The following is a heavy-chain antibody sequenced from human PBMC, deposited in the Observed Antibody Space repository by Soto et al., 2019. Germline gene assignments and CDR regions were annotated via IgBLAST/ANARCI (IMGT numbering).Heavy chain of an antibody. J-gene: IGHJ4*02. CDR2: INSDGSSR. CDR3: ARSREGYSYFDY. Sequence: EVQLVESGGGLVQPGGSLRLSCAASGFTFSSYWMHWVRQAPGEGLVWVSRINSDGSSRVSADSVKGRFTIPRDNAKNTLYLQMNSLRAEDTAVYYCARSREGYSYFDYWGQGTLVTVSS. CDR1: GFTFSSYW. V-gene: IGHV3-74*01. D-gene: IGHD5-18*01.